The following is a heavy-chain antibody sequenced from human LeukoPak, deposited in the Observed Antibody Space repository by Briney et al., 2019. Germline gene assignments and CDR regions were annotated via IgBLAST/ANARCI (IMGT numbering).Heavy chain of an antibody. CDR3: TRPGLDGMDV. CDR1: GFTFSGSA. CDR2: IRSKVNSYAT. J-gene: IGHJ6*02. D-gene: IGHD1-1*01. V-gene: IGHV3-73*01. Sequence: GGSQRLSCTASGFTFSGSAMHWARQASGKGLEWVGHIRSKVNSYATAYAASVKGRFAISRDDSKNTAYLQMNSLKTEDTAVYYCTRPGLDGMDVWGQGTTVTVSS.